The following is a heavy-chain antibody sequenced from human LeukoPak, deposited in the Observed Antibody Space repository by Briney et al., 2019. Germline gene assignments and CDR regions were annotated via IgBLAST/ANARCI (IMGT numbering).Heavy chain of an antibody. CDR2: ISSSSSYI. D-gene: IGHD2-15*01. V-gene: IGHV3-21*01. CDR3: AREYCSGGSCYGYDY. Sequence: RGSLRLSCAASGFTFSSYSMNWVRQAPGKGLEWVSSISSSSSYIYYADSVKGRFTISRDNAKNSLYLQMNSLRAEDTAVYYCAREYCSGGSCYGYDYWGQGTLVTVSS. J-gene: IGHJ4*02. CDR1: GFTFSSYS.